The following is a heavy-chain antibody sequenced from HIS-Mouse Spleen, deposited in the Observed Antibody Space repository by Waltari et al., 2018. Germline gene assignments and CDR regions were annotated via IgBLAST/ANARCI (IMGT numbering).Heavy chain of an antibody. J-gene: IGHJ2*01. CDR2: IYYSGST. CDR1: GGPICSSAYH. Sequence: QLQLQESGPGLVKPSETLSLPCTVPGGPICSSAYHWGWVRPPPGKGLEWIGSIYYSGSTYYNPSLKSRVTISVDTSKNQFSLKLSSVTAADTAVYYCAREIPYSSSWYDWYFDLWGRGTLVTVSS. CDR3: AREIPYSSSWYDWYFDL. D-gene: IGHD6-13*01. V-gene: IGHV4-39*07.